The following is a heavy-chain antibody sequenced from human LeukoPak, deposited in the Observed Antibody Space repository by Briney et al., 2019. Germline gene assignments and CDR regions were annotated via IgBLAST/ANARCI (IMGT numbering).Heavy chain of an antibody. D-gene: IGHD2-2*01. CDR2: INSDGSNT. CDR1: GFXFRSYW. V-gene: IGHV3-74*01. CDR3: ATSSSDY. Sequence: GGSLRLSCAASGFXFRSYWMHWVRQAPGKGLVWVSRINSDGSNTNYADSVKGRFTVSRDNAKNTLYLQMNSLRAEDTAVYYCATSSSDYWGQGTLVTVSS. J-gene: IGHJ4*02.